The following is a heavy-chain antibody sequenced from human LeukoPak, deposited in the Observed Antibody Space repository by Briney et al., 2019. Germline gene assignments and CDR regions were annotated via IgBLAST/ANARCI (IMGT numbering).Heavy chain of an antibody. Sequence: GESLKFPCKGSGYSFTSYWIGWVRQMPGKGLEWMGVIYPGDSDTRYSPSFQAQVTISDDKSISTAYLQWSSLKASDTAMYYCARRITTTYYYGSGSLYYFDYWGQGTLVTVSS. CDR1: GYSFTSYW. CDR2: IYPGDSDT. J-gene: IGHJ4*02. V-gene: IGHV5-51*01. D-gene: IGHD3-10*01. CDR3: ARRITTTYYYGSGSLYYFDY.